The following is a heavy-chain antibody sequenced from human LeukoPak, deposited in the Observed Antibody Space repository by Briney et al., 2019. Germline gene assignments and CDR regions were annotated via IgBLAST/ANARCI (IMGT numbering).Heavy chain of an antibody. Sequence: ASVTVSFTASGYTFTVYYMHWVRQAPGQGLEWMGWINPNSGGTNYAQKFQGRVTMTRDTSISTAYMELRSLRSDDTAVYYCARPSLVHVYFDYWGQGTLVTVSS. CDR1: GYTFTVYY. CDR3: ARPSLVHVYFDY. D-gene: IGHD6-13*01. CDR2: INPNSGGT. V-gene: IGHV1-2*02. J-gene: IGHJ4*02.